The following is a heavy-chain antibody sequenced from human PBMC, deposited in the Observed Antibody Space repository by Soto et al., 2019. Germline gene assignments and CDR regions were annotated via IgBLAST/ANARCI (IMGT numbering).Heavy chain of an antibody. D-gene: IGHD1-7*01. CDR3: ARVYWNYAPYYYHLYV. V-gene: IGHV4-59*01. J-gene: IGHJ6*03. Sequence: SETLSLTCTVSGGSISSYYWSWIRQPPGKGLEWIGYIYYSGSTNYNPSLKSRVTISVDTSKNQFSLKLSSVTAADTAVYYCARVYWNYAPYYYHLYVWGKGTTVTVYS. CDR2: IYYSGST. CDR1: GGSISSYY.